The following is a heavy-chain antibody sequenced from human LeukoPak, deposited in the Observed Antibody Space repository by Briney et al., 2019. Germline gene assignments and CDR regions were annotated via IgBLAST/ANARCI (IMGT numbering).Heavy chain of an antibody. D-gene: IGHD6-19*01. Sequence: SGTLSLTCAVSGGSISSSNWWSWVRQPPGKGLEWIGEIYHSGSTNYNPSLKSRVTMSVDTSKNQFSLNLTSVTAADTAVYYCAREGKLTGYFGGLGFNYWGQGILVTVSS. J-gene: IGHJ4*02. V-gene: IGHV4-4*02. CDR2: IYHSGST. CDR1: GGSISSSNW. CDR3: AREGKLTGYFGGLGFNY.